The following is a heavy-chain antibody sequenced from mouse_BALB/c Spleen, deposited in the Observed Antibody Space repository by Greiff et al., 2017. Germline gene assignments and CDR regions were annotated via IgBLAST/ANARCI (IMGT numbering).Heavy chain of an antibody. V-gene: IGHV1S137*01. CDR1: GYTFTDYA. CDR2: ISTYYGDA. J-gene: IGHJ2*01. CDR3: ARDSSGYLDY. Sequence: QVQLKQSGAELVRPGVSVKISCKGSGYTFTDYAMHWVKQSHAKSLEWIGVISTYYGDASYNQKFKGKATMTVDKSSSTAYMELARLTSEDSAIYYCARDSSGYLDYWGQGTTLTVSS. D-gene: IGHD3-2*01.